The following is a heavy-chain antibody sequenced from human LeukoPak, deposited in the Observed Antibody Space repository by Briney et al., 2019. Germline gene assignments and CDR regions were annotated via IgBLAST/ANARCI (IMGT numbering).Heavy chain of an antibody. Sequence: GGSLRLSCAASGFTFSSYAMSWVRQAPGKGLEWVSAISGSGGSTYYADSVKGRFTISRDNSKNTLYLQMNSLRAEDTAVYYCARHPIVVVPAAHIGWLGYWGQGTLVTVSS. CDR3: ARHPIVVVPAAHIGWLGY. V-gene: IGHV3-23*01. CDR1: GFTFSSYA. J-gene: IGHJ4*02. D-gene: IGHD2-2*01. CDR2: ISGSGGST.